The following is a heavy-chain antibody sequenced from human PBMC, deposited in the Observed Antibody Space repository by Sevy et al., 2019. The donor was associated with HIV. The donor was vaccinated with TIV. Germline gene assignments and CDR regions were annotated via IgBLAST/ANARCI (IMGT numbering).Heavy chain of an antibody. V-gene: IGHV3-23*01. CDR2: ISGSGYAT. CDR1: GFTFDSYA. J-gene: IGHJ4*02. Sequence: GGSQRLSCAASGFTFDSYAMHWVRQVAGKGLEWVSTISGSGYATYYADSVKGRFIISRDTSRNTLYLQMNSLRVEDSAVYFCAKDRVTVFGVGVTFDSWGQGTLVTVSS. D-gene: IGHD3-3*01. CDR3: AKDRVTVFGVGVTFDS.